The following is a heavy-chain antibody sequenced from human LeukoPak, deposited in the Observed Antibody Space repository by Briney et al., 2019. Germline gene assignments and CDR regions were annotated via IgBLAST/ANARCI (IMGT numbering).Heavy chain of an antibody. V-gene: IGHV4-4*07. CDR2: IYTSGST. Sequence: SETLSLTCTVSGGSISSYYWSWIRQPAGKGLEWIGRIYTSGSTNYNPSLKSRVTMSVDTSKNQFSLKLSSVTAADTAVYYCAREYVGGSYRYLDYWGQGTLVTVSS. D-gene: IGHD3-16*01. J-gene: IGHJ4*02. CDR3: AREYVGGSYRYLDY. CDR1: GGSISSYY.